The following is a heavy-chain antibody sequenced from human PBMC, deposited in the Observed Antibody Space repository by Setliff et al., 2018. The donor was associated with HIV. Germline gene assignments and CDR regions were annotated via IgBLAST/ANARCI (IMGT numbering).Heavy chain of an antibody. J-gene: IGHJ4*02. Sequence: ASETLSLTCTVTGGSISSGGFYWTWIRQHPGKGLEWIGYIYNTGSTYHSPSLESRVTISIDTSKNQFSLRLTSVTAADTAVYYCARQPPPGDYADYWGQGTLVTVSS. CDR1: GGSISSGGFY. V-gene: IGHV4-31*03. D-gene: IGHD4-17*01. CDR3: ARQPPPGDYADY. CDR2: IYNTGST.